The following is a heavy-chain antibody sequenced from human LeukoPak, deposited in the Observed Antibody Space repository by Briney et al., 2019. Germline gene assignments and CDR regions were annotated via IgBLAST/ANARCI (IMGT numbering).Heavy chain of an antibody. CDR2: ISYDGSNK. CDR1: GFTFSNYA. CDR3: ARDRLSSSYFDY. Sequence: PGGSLRLSCAASGFTFSNYALHWVRQAPGEGLEWVAVISYDGSNKYYADSVKGRFTISRDNSKNTLYLQMNSLRAEDTAVYYCARDRLSSSYFDYWGQGTLVTVSS. J-gene: IGHJ4*02. D-gene: IGHD2-21*02. V-gene: IGHV3-30-3*01.